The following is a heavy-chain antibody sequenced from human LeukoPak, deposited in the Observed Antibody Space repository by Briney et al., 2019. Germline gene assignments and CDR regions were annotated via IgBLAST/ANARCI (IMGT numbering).Heavy chain of an antibody. J-gene: IGHJ4*02. CDR3: AREHSSGWYPSGFDY. CDR2: INAGNGNT. D-gene: IGHD6-19*01. Sequence: ASVKVSCKASGYTFTSYAMHWVRQATGQRLEWMGWINAGNGNTKYSQKFQGRVTITRDTSASTAYMELSSLRSEDTAVYYCAREHSSGWYPSGFDYWGQGTLVTVSS. CDR1: GYTFTSYA. V-gene: IGHV1-3*01.